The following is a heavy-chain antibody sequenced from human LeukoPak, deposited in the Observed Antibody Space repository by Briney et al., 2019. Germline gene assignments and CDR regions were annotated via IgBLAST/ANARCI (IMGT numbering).Heavy chain of an antibody. Sequence: ASVKVSCKASGYTFTSYGISWVRQAPGQGLEWMGWISAYNGNTNYAQKLQGRVTMTTDTSTSTAYMELRSLRSDDTAVYYCARVRYYYYYYYMDVWGKGTTVTVSS. CDR3: ARVRYYYYYYYMDV. D-gene: IGHD3-16*01. CDR1: GYTFTSYG. V-gene: IGHV1-18*01. CDR2: ISAYNGNT. J-gene: IGHJ6*03.